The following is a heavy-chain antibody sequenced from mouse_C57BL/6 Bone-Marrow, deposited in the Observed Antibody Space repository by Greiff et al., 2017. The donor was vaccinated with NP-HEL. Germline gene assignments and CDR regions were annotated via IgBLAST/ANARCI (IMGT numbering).Heavy chain of an antibody. CDR1: GFTFTDYY. CDR3: ARSIYYDYADDPFYAMDY. D-gene: IGHD2-4*01. V-gene: IGHV7-3*01. J-gene: IGHJ4*01. Sequence: EVKLVESGGGLVQPGGSLSLSCAASGFTFTDYYISWVRQPPGKALEWLGFIRNKANGYTTEYSASVKGRFTISRDNYQRILYLQMSALRAEDSATYYCARSIYYDYADDPFYAMDYWGQGTSVTVSS. CDR2: IRNKANGYTT.